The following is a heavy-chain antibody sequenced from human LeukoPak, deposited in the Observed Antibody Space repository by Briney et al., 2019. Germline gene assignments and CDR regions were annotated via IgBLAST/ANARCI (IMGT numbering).Heavy chain of an antibody. CDR3: AKDRSGLPDY. V-gene: IGHV3-30*02. J-gene: IGHJ4*02. CDR2: IRYDGSNK. D-gene: IGHD4-11*01. Sequence: AGGSLRLSCAASGFTSSSYGMHWVRQAPGKGLEWVAFIRYDGSNKYYADSVKGRFTISRDNSKNTLYLQMNSLRAEDTAVYYCAKDRSGLPDYWGQGTLVTVSS. CDR1: GFTSSSYG.